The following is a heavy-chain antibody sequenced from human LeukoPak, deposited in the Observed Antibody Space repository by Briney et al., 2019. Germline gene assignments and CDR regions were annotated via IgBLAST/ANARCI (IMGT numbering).Heavy chain of an antibody. CDR2: FDPEDGET. J-gene: IGHJ4*02. D-gene: IGHD5-18*01. Sequence: ASVKVSCKVSGYTLTELSMHWVRQAPGKGLEWMGGFDPEDGETIYAQKFQGRVTMTEDTSTDTAYMELSSLRSEDTAVYYCTTTGPGYSYGYCFDYWGQGTLVTVSS. CDR1: GYTLTELS. V-gene: IGHV1-24*01. CDR3: TTTGPGYSYGYCFDY.